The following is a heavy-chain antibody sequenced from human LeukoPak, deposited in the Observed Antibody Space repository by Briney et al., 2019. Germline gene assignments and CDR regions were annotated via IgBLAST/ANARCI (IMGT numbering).Heavy chain of an antibody. J-gene: IGHJ4*02. Sequence: PGGSLRLSCAASGFTFSSHSMHWVRQAPGKGLEWIGYIYYSGSTNYNPSLKSRVTISVDTSKNQFSLKLSSVTAADTAVYYCARGRGWLQLTYFDYWGQGTLVTVSS. D-gene: IGHD5-24*01. CDR3: ARGRGWLQLTYFDY. CDR2: IYYSGST. V-gene: IGHV4-59*11. CDR1: GFTFSSHS.